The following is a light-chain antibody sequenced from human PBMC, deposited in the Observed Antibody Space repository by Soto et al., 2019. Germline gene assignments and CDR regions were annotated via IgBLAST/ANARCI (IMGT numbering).Light chain of an antibody. J-gene: IGLJ3*02. V-gene: IGLV1-44*01. Sequence: QSVLTQPPSASGTPGQRVTIPCSGSSSNIGSNFVNWYQQLPGTAPKLLMYNNNQRPSGVPDRFSGSKSGTSASLAISGLQSEDEADYHCATWDDSLHGLVFGGGTKLTVL. CDR3: ATWDDSLHGLV. CDR1: SSNIGSNF. CDR2: NNN.